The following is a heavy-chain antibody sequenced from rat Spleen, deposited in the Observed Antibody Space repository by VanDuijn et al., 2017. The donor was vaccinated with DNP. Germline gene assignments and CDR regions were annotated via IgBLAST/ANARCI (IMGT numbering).Heavy chain of an antibody. Sequence: EVQLVESGGDLVQPGGSLKLSCVAFGFTFNNYWMTWIRQVPGKGLEWVASISSGGGSTYHPDSVKGRFTISRDNPKNTLYLQMNSLRSEDTATYYCASQTGFAYWGQGTLVTVSS. CDR3: ASQTGFAY. CDR2: ISSGGGST. J-gene: IGHJ3*01. D-gene: IGHD5-1*01. CDR1: GFTFNNYW. V-gene: IGHV5-31*01.